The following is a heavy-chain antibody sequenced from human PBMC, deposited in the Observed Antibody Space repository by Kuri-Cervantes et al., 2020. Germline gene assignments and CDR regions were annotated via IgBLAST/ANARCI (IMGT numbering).Heavy chain of an antibody. CDR2: ISGSGGST. V-gene: IGHV3-23*01. Sequence: GESLKISCAASGFTFSSYAMSWVRQAPGKGLEWVSAISGSGGSTYYADSVKGRFTISRDNAKNSLYLQMNSLRAEDTAVYYCLVPAATSWPLDVWGQGTTVTVSS. CDR1: GFTFSSYA. J-gene: IGHJ6*02. CDR3: LVPAATSWPLDV. D-gene: IGHD2-2*01.